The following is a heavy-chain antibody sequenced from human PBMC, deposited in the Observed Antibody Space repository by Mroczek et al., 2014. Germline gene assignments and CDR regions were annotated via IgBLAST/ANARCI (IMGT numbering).Heavy chain of an antibody. V-gene: IGHV4-34*01. CDR1: GGSFSGYY. CDR3: ARASGIAAAGTGTGSP. CDR2: INHSGST. Sequence: QVQLQQWGAGLLKPSETLSLTCAVYGGSFSGYYWSWIRQPPGKGLEWIGEINHSGSTNYNPSLKSRVTISVDTSKNQFSLKLSSVTAADTAVYYCARASGIAAAGTGTGSPWGQGTLVTVSS. D-gene: IGHD6-13*01. J-gene: IGHJ5*02.